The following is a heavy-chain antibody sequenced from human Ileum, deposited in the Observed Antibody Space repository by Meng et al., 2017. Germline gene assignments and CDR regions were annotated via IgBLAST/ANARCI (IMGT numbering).Heavy chain of an antibody. CDR2: IHPHDSST. J-gene: IGHJ4*02. CDR3: ARQDYYGSRDFNC. CDR1: GYNFSTYW. Sequence: GGSLRLSCEVSGYNFSTYWIGWVRQMPGKGLEWMGMIHPHDSSTRYSPSFQGQVTMSVDKSINTAYLQWRSQRASDTAMYFCARQDYYGSRDFNCWGRGTLVTVSS. D-gene: IGHD3-10*01. V-gene: IGHV5-51*01.